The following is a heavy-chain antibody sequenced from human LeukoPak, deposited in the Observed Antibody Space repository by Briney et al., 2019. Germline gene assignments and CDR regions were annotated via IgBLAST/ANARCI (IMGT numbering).Heavy chain of an antibody. CDR3: ASGLGTIFGVARYFDY. D-gene: IGHD3-3*01. CDR2: IKQDGSEK. Sequence: QPGGSLRLSCAASGFTFSSYWMSWVRQAPGKGLEWVANIKQDGSEKYYVDSVKGRFTISRDNAKNSLYLQMNSLRAEDTAVYYCASGLGTIFGVARYFDYWGQGTLVTVSS. CDR1: GFTFSSYW. J-gene: IGHJ4*02. V-gene: IGHV3-7*03.